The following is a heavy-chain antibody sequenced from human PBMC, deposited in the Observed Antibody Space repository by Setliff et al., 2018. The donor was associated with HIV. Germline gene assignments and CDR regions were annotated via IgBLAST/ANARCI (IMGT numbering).Heavy chain of an antibody. CDR2: IGAFNGNT. D-gene: IGHD3-10*01. V-gene: IGHV1-18*01. Sequence: VASVKVSCKASGYTFTDFGITWVRQAPGQGLEWMGWIGAFNGNTHYPQNLQGRVTMTTDTSTRTAYMELRGLRSDDTAVYYCARNFGLSPSGKYYYYYGMDIWGQGTTVTVSS. CDR1: GYTFTDFG. J-gene: IGHJ6*02. CDR3: ARNFGLSPSGKYYYYYGMDI.